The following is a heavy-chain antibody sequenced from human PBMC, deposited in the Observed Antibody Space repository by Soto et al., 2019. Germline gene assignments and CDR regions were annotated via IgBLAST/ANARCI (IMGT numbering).Heavy chain of an antibody. CDR3: AREYYDFWSGSTHYYYYMDV. Sequence: GPVKVSCKASGYTFTSYGISWVRQAPGQGLEWMGWISAYNGNTNYAQKLQGRVTMTTDTSTSTAYMELRSLRSDDTAVYYCAREYYDFWSGSTHYYYYMDVWGKGTTVTVSS. D-gene: IGHD3-3*01. CDR2: ISAYNGNT. J-gene: IGHJ6*03. CDR1: GYTFTSYG. V-gene: IGHV1-18*01.